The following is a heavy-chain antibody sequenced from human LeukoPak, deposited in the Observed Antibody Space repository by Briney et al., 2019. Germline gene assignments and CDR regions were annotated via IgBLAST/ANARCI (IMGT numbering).Heavy chain of an antibody. Sequence: ASVNVSCKASGYTFTSYYMHWVRQAPGQGLEWMGIINPSGGSTSYVQKFQGRVTMTRDTSTSTVYMELSSLRSGDTAVYYCARGRRILGGPENAGDFFDFWGQGSLVTVSS. D-gene: IGHD3-16*01. V-gene: IGHV1-46*01. CDR1: GYTFTSYY. CDR3: ARGRRILGGPENAGDFFDF. J-gene: IGHJ4*01. CDR2: INPSGGST.